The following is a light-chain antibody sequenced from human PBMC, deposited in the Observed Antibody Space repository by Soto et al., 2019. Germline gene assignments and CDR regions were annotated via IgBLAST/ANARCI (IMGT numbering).Light chain of an antibody. V-gene: IGLV1-40*01. CDR1: RSNIGAGYD. CDR3: QSYDNSLSGVV. CDR2: DNT. J-gene: IGLJ2*01. Sequence: QSVLRQPSSVSGAPGQRVTISCTGSRSNIGAGYDVHWYQQLPGTVPKLLIYDNTNRPSGVPDRFSASKSGTSASLAISGLQAEDEADYYCQSYDNSLSGVVFGGGTQLTVL.